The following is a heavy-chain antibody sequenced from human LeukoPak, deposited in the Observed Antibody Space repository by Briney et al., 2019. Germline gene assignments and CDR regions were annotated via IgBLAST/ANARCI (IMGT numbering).Heavy chain of an antibody. D-gene: IGHD6-6*01. CDR3: ARERYSSSSGFDP. CDR2: IIPILSIA. CDR1: GGTFSSYA. J-gene: IGHJ5*02. Sequence: SVKVSCKASGGTFSSYAISWVRQAPGQGLEWMGRIIPILSIANYAQKFQGRVTITADKSTSTAYMELSSLRSEDTAVYYCARERYSSSSGFDPWGQGTLVTVSS. V-gene: IGHV1-69*04.